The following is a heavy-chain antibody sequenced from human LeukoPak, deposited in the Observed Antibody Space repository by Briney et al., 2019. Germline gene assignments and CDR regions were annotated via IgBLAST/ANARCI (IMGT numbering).Heavy chain of an antibody. V-gene: IGHV3-53*01. Sequence: GGSLRLSCAASGFTVSSNYMSWVRQAPGKGLEWVSVIYSGGSTYYADSVKGRFTISRDNAKNSLYLQMNSLRAEDTAVYYCAKAMTTVVTPGVFDYWGQGTLVTVSS. CDR3: AKAMTTVVTPGVFDY. D-gene: IGHD4-23*01. CDR2: IYSGGST. CDR1: GFTVSSNY. J-gene: IGHJ4*02.